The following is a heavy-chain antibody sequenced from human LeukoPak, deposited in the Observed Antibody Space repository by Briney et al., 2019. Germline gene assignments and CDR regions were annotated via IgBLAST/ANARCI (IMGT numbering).Heavy chain of an antibody. Sequence: AGSLRLSCAASGFTVSNKYMTWVRQAPGKGLGWVSLIYSDGSTSYAASVKGRCTISRDASKNTLYLKMNSLRVEDTAVYYCARGLFLSGYLDDVNIWGQRTGVTVSS. J-gene: IGHJ3*02. CDR3: ARGLFLSGYLDDVNI. CDR1: GFTVSNKY. CDR2: IYSDGST. D-gene: IGHD3-22*01. V-gene: IGHV3-53*01.